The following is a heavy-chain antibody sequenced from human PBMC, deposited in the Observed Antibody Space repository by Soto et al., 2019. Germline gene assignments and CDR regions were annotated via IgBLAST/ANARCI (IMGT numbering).Heavy chain of an antibody. Sequence: GGSLRLSCAASGFTFSSYGMHWVRQAPGKGLEWVAVISYDGSNKYYADSVKGRFTISRDNSKNTLYLQMNSLRAEDTAVYYCAKEAVVGATTRYYFDYWGQGTLVTVSS. CDR1: GFTFSSYG. CDR2: ISYDGSNK. D-gene: IGHD1-26*01. V-gene: IGHV3-30*18. J-gene: IGHJ4*02. CDR3: AKEAVVGATTRYYFDY.